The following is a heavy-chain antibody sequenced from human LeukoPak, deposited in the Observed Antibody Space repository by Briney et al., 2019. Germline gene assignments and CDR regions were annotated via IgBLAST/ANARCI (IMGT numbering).Heavy chain of an antibody. CDR2: ISGSGGTT. Sequence: GGSLRLSCAASGIIFSDYAMSWVRQAPGKGLEWVSSISGSGGTTYYSDAVKGRFTISRDNSKNTLFLQMNSLRAEDTAVYYCARGRRDYGDYPYWGQGTLVTVSS. V-gene: IGHV3-23*01. J-gene: IGHJ4*02. D-gene: IGHD4-17*01. CDR1: GIIFSDYA. CDR3: ARGRRDYGDYPY.